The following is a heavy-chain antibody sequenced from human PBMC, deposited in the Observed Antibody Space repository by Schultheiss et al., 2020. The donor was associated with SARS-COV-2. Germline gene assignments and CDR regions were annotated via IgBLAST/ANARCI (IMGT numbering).Heavy chain of an antibody. V-gene: IGHV3-7*03. Sequence: GESLKISCVDSGVTFSQHWMHWVRQAPGKGLEWVASIKQDGNEKYYVDSVKGRFTISRDNAKNSLHLQMSSLRGEDTAVYYCARRGAVSVAAKAFDIWGQGTLVTVAS. D-gene: IGHD2-15*01. CDR2: IKQDGNEK. CDR1: GVTFSQHW. J-gene: IGHJ3*02. CDR3: ARRGAVSVAAKAFDI.